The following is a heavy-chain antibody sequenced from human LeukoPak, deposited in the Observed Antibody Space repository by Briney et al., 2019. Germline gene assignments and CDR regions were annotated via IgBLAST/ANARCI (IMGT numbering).Heavy chain of an antibody. V-gene: IGHV3-48*03. CDR2: ISSSGSTI. CDR3: AKEDSSSWSPNTDAFDI. D-gene: IGHD6-13*01. J-gene: IGHJ3*02. CDR1: GFTFSSYE. Sequence: PGGSLRLSCAASGFTFSSYEMNWVRQAPGKGLEWVSYISSSGSTIYYADSVKGRFTISRDNSKNTLYLQMNSLRVEDMAVYYCAKEDSSSWSPNTDAFDIWGQGTMVTVSS.